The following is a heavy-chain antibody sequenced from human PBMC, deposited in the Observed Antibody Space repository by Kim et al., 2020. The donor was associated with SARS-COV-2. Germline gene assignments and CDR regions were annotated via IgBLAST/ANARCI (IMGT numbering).Heavy chain of an antibody. Sequence: SETLSLTCAVYGGSFSAYYWSWIRQPPGKGLEWIGEINYTVSTNYNPSLKSRVTISVDTSKNQFSLKLSSVTAADTAMYYCARVRGGYVLTIYYYYGMDVWGQGTTVTVSS. CDR2: INYTVST. CDR1: GGSFSAYY. V-gene: IGHV4-34*01. D-gene: IGHD5-12*01. J-gene: IGHJ6*02. CDR3: ARVRGGYVLTIYYYYGMDV.